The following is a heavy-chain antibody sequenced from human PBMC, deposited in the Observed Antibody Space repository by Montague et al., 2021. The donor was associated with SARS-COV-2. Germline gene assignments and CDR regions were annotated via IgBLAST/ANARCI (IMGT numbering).Heavy chain of an antibody. D-gene: IGHD3-22*01. J-gene: IGHJ4*02. CDR1: GASISSSSFF. CDR2: INHSGST. Sequence: SETLSLTCTVSGASISSSSFFWGWLRQPPGKGLEWIGEINHSGSTNYNPSLKSRVTISVDTSKNQFSLNLSSVTAADTAVYYCARFPSGYDDSGDYHFWGQGTLVTVSS. CDR3: ARFPSGYDDSGDYHF. V-gene: IGHV4-39*07.